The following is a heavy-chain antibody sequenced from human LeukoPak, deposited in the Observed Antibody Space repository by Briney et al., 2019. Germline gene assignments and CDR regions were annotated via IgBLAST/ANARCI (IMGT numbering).Heavy chain of an antibody. J-gene: IGHJ6*02. V-gene: IGHV3-30*18. CDR1: GFTVSSNY. Sequence: GGSLRLSCAASGFTVSSNYMNWVRQAPGKGLEWVAVISYDGSDKYYADSVKGRFTISRDNSKNTLYLQMNSLRAEDTAVYYCAKRGPSDYFYGMDVWGQGTTVTVSS. CDR3: AKRGPSDYFYGMDV. CDR2: ISYDGSDK. D-gene: IGHD2-2*01.